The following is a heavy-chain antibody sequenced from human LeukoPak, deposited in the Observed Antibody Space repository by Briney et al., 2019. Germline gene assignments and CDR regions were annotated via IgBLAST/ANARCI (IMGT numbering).Heavy chain of an antibody. D-gene: IGHD1-14*01. J-gene: IGHJ4*02. Sequence: SETLSLTCTVSGGSFSSYYWSWIRQPAGKGLECIGRIYISGSTSYNPSLKNRVTMSVDTSKNQFSLRLSSVTAADTAVYYCATANRYSLYMDVWGQGTLVTVSS. V-gene: IGHV4-4*07. CDR3: ATANRYSLYMDV. CDR1: GGSFSSYY. CDR2: IYISGST.